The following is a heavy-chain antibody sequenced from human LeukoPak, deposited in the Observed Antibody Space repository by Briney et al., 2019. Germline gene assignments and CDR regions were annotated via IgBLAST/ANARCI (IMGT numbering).Heavy chain of an antibody. CDR2: IYSGGDS. J-gene: IGHJ6*02. Sequence: GGSLRLSCAASGFIVSNNYMSWVRQAPGKGLEWVSVIYSGGDSYYADSVKGRFTISRDNSKNTLYLQMNSLRAEDTAVYYCARDEVSYDSRGYYAMDVWGQGTTLTVSS. V-gene: IGHV3-53*01. D-gene: IGHD3-22*01. CDR3: ARDEVSYDSRGYYAMDV. CDR1: GFIVSNNY.